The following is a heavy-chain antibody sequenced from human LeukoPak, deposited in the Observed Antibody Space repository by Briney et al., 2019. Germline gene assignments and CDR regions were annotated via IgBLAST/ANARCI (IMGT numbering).Heavy chain of an antibody. CDR3: ARDRYSTLTTVSDY. J-gene: IGHJ4*02. CDR1: GYTFGNYG. Sequence: ASVTVSCKASGYTFGNYGISWVRQAPGQGLEWMGWISAYNGNTNYAQKLQGRVTMTTDTSTSTAYMELRSLTSDDTAVYYCARDRYSTLTTVSDYWGQGTLVTVSS. V-gene: IGHV1-18*01. D-gene: IGHD4-17*01. CDR2: ISAYNGNT.